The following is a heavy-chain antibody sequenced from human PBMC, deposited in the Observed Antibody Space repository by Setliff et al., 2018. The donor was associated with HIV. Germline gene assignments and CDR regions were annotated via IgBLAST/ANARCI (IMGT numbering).Heavy chain of an antibody. Sequence: PSETLSLTCTVSGGSISSYYWSWIRQPPGKGLEWIGYIYYSGSTNYNPSLKSRVTISVDTSKNQFSLKLSSVTAADTAVYYCTRTNPLAAPPFDFWGQGTLVTVSS. CDR2: IYYSGST. CDR3: TRTNPLAAPPFDF. D-gene: IGHD6-13*01. CDR1: GGSISSYY. V-gene: IGHV4-59*01. J-gene: IGHJ4*02.